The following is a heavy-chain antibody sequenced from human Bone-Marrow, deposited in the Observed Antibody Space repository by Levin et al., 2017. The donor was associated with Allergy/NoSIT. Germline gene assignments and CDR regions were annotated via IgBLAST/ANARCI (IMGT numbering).Heavy chain of an antibody. CDR3: ARDPEPYSSSSPTYYYYYGMDV. D-gene: IGHD6-6*01. CDR1: GFTFSSYE. J-gene: IGHJ6*02. CDR2: ISSSGSTI. V-gene: IGHV3-48*03. Sequence: GESLKISCAASGFTFSSYEMNWVRQAPGKGLEWVSYISSSGSTIYYADSVKGRFTISRDNAKNSLYLQMNSLRAEDTAVYYCARDPEPYSSSSPTYYYYYGMDVWGQGTTVTVSS.